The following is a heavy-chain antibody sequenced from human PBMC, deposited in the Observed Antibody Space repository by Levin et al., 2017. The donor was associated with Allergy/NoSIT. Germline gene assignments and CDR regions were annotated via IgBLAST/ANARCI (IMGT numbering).Heavy chain of an antibody. CDR2: ISHDGTT. CDR1: GGSISGTNW. D-gene: IGHD3-22*01. Sequence: TGGSLRLSCAVSGGSISGTNWWNWVRQPPGKGLEWIGEISHDGTTNYSPSLESRVTISVDKSKNQFSLKLTSVTAADTAVYFCARDSGDYDSSGYYFDSWGQGTLVTVSS. V-gene: IGHV4-4*01. CDR3: ARDSGDYDSSGYYFDS. J-gene: IGHJ4*02.